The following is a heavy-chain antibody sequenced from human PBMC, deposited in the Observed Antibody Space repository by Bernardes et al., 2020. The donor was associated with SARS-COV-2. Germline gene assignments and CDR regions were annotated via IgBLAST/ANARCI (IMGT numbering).Heavy chain of an antibody. J-gene: IGHJ6*02. CDR2: ISGSGDAT. CDR1: GFTFSSYA. Sequence: LRLSCSASGFTFSSYAMSWVRQAPGKGLEWVSTISGSGDATYYADSVKGRFTISRDNSKNTLYLQMNSLRAEDTAVYYCAKDYSVIGQAVYYYGLDVWGQGTTVTVSS. V-gene: IGHV3-23*01. CDR3: AKDYSVIGQAVYYYGLDV. D-gene: IGHD4-4*01.